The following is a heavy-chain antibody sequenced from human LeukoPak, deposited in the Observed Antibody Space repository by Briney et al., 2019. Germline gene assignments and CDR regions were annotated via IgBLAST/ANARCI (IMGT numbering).Heavy chain of an antibody. CDR3: ARAGYCSGGICYGSDY. D-gene: IGHD2-15*01. CDR2: IWYDGSIQ. CDR1: GFTFSSYG. Sequence: GRSLRLSCAASGFTFSSYGMHWVRQAPGKGLEWVAAIWYDGSIQYYADSVKGRFTISRDNSKNTLYLQMDSLRAEDTAVCYCARAGYCSGGICYGSDYWGQGTLVSVSS. V-gene: IGHV3-33*01. J-gene: IGHJ4*02.